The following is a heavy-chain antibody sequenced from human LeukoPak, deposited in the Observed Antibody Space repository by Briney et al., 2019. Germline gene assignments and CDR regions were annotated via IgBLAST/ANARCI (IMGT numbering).Heavy chain of an antibody. Sequence: GASVKASCKASGGTFSSYTISWVRQAPGQGLEWMGGIIPIFGTANYAQKFQGRVTITADESTSTAYMELSSLRSEDTAVYYCAREGVISFLFDYWGQGTLVTVSS. D-gene: IGHD3-16*02. CDR1: GGTFSSYT. CDR2: IIPIFGTA. J-gene: IGHJ4*02. CDR3: AREGVISFLFDY. V-gene: IGHV1-69*13.